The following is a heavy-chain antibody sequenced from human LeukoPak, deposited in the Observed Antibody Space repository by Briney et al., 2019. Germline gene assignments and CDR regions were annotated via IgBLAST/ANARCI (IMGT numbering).Heavy chain of an antibody. V-gene: IGHV4-34*08. CDR2: INHSGST. Sequence: GSLRLSCAASGFTFNIYSMNWIRQPPGKGLEWIVEINHSGSTNYNPSLKSRVTISVDTSKNQFSLKLSSVTAADTAVYYCAGRIAAAATPINEDPDWFDPWGQGTLVTVFS. CDR1: GFTFNIYS. D-gene: IGHD6-13*01. CDR3: AGRIAAAATPINEDPDWFDP. J-gene: IGHJ5*02.